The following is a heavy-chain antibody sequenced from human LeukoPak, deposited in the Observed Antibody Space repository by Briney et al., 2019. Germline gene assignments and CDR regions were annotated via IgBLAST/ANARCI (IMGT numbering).Heavy chain of an antibody. CDR1: GFTFRKHW. V-gene: IGHV3-7*01. Sequence: GGSLRLSCAATGFTFRKHWMSGVRQTVGKGLECVAKIREDGNEKHYVDSVKGRFTISRDNAKNSLFLQMTNLRVDDTAVYYCVRDYRGGWNDYWGQGTLVTVSS. D-gene: IGHD1-26*01. J-gene: IGHJ4*02. CDR2: IREDGNEK. CDR3: VRDYRGGWNDY.